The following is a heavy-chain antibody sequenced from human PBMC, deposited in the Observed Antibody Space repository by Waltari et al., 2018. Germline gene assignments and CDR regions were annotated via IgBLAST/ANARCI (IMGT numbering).Heavy chain of an antibody. Sequence: EVQLVESGGGLIQPGGSLRLSCVGSGFTVNSNYMSWVRQVPGKGWEWVSNIPLGTNANYAESVRGRFTISRDNSKDTLYLQMNSLRVEDTAVYFCARHVSGPTRAAFDVWGQGTMVTVSP. V-gene: IGHV3-53*01. CDR1: GFTVNSNY. CDR3: ARHVSGPTRAAFDV. J-gene: IGHJ3*01. D-gene: IGHD6-19*01. CDR2: IPLGTNA.